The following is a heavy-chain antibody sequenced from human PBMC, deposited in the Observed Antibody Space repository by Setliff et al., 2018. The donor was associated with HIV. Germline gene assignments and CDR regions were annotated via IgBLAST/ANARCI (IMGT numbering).Heavy chain of an antibody. J-gene: IGHJ4*02. D-gene: IGHD6-13*01. CDR3: ARQSTVAAAGFDF. V-gene: IGHV4-34*01. CDR1: GGSFSGHS. CDR2: INRSGSA. Sequence: LSLTCAVYGGSFSGHSWTWIRQPPGKGLEWIGEINRSGSANYNRSLKSRVTMSVDTPKRQFSLKLDSVTAADTAIYYCARQSTVAAAGFDFWGQGTLVTVSS.